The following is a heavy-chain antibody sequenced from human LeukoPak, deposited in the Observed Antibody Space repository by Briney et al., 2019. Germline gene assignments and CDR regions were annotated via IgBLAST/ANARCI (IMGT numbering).Heavy chain of an antibody. D-gene: IGHD2-2*03. CDR2: IRSTPDGGAT. V-gene: IGHV3-15*01. Sequence: GGSLRLSCAASGFTFISSWMTWVRQAPGKGLEWVGRIRSTPDGGATDYAAPVKGRFTISRDDSKNTLYLQMSSLRTEDTAVYYCATDLHFGYCTATSCTNYWGQGTLVTVSS. J-gene: IGHJ4*02. CDR3: ATDLHFGYCTATSCTNY. CDR1: GFTFISSW.